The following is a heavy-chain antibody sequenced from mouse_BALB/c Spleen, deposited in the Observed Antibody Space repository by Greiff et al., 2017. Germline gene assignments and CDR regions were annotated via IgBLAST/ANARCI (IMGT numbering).Heavy chain of an antibody. CDR3: ARDYAMDY. V-gene: IGHV3-2*02. J-gene: IGHJ4*01. CDR1: GYSITSDYA. Sequence: ESGPGLVKPSQSLSLTCTVPGYSITSDYAWNWIRQFPGNKLEWMGYISYSGSTSYNPSLKSRISITRDTSKNQFFLQLNSVTTEDTATYYCARDYAMDYWGQGTSVTVSA. CDR2: ISYSGST.